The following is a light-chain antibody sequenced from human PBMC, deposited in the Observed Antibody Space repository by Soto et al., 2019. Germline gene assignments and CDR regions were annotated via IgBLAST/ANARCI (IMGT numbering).Light chain of an antibody. CDR1: QSLVHRDGNTY. CDR2: KVS. J-gene: IGKJ5*01. CDR3: MQGSHWPPIT. Sequence: DVLVTQTQLSLPVTLGQAASIPCRSSQSLVHRDGNTYLSWFRQRPGQSPRRLIYKVSNREAGVPDRFSGSGSGTDFTLKISRVEAEDVGLYYCMQGSHWPPITFGQGTRME. V-gene: IGKV2-30*02.